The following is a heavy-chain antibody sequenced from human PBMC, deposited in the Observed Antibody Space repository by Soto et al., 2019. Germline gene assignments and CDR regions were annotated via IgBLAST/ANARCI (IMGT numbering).Heavy chain of an antibody. J-gene: IGHJ4*02. CDR1: GYSFSTYW. V-gene: IGHV5-51*01. CDR3: ARQGPGSY. D-gene: IGHD2-15*01. CDR2: IYPGDSDV. Sequence: PGESLKISCKGSGYSFSTYWIAWVRQMPGKGLEWMGIIYPGDSDVRYSPSFQGQVTISADKSISTAYLQWTSLKASDTATYYCARQGPGSYWGQGTLVTVSS.